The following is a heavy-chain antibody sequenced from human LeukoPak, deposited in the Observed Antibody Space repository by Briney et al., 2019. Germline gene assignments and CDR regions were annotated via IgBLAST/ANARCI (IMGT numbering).Heavy chain of an antibody. D-gene: IGHD6-6*01. CDR2: INTNTGNP. Sequence: GASVKVSCKASGYTFTSYAMNWVRQAPGQGLEWMGWINTNTGNPTYAQGFTGRFVFSLDTSVSTAYLQISRLKAEDTAVYYCARVVGSSRAYYYYYYMDVWGKGTTVTVSS. J-gene: IGHJ6*03. CDR3: ARVVGSSRAYYYYYYMDV. V-gene: IGHV7-4-1*02. CDR1: GYTFTSYA.